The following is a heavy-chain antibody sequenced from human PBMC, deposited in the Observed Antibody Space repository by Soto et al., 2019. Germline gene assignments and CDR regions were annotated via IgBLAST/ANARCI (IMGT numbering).Heavy chain of an antibody. J-gene: IGHJ5*02. CDR1: GFTFSSYA. Sequence: PGGSLRLSCAASGFTFSSYAMSWFRQAPGKWLEWVSAISGSGGSTYYADSVKGRFTISRDNSKNTLYLQMNSLRAEDTAVYYCAKDSRITMVRGVITWFDPWGQGXLVTVYS. CDR3: AKDSRITMVRGVITWFDP. CDR2: ISGSGGST. D-gene: IGHD3-10*01. V-gene: IGHV3-23*01.